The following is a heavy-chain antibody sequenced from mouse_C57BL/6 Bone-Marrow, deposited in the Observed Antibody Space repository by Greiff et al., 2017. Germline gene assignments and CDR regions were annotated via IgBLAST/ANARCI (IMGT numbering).Heavy chain of an antibody. CDR2: ISNGGGST. V-gene: IGHV5-12*01. J-gene: IGHJ2*01. CDR1: GFTFSDYY. D-gene: IGHD1-1*01. Sequence: EVMLVESGGGLVQPGGSLKLSCAASGFTFSDYYMYWVRPTPEKRLEWVAYISNGGGSTYYPDTVKGRFTISRDNAKNTLYLQMSRLKSEDTAMYYCARGHGSSYWYFDYWGQGTTLTVSS. CDR3: ARGHGSSYWYFDY.